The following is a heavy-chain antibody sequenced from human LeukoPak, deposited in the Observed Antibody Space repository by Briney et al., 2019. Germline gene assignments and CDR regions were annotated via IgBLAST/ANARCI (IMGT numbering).Heavy chain of an antibody. CDR2: ISGSGGRT. Sequence: GGSLRLSCAASGFTFSSYGMHWVRQAPGKGLEWVSAISGSGGRTYYADSVRGRFTISRDNSKNTLYLQVNSLRAEDTAVYYCAKDQVGAILWFDCWGQGTLVTVSS. CDR3: AKDQVGAILWFDC. D-gene: IGHD1-26*01. V-gene: IGHV3-23*01. J-gene: IGHJ4*02. CDR1: GFTFSSYG.